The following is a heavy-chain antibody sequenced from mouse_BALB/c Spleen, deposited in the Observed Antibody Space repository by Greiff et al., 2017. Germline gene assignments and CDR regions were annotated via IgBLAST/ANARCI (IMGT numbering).Heavy chain of an antibody. Sequence: DVKLVESGGGLVQPGGSLRLSCATSGFTFTDYYMSWVRQPPGKALEWLGFIRNKANGYTTEYSASVKGRFTISRDNSQSILYLQMNTLRAEDSATYYCAREIYYYGSRYFDVWGAGTTVTVSS. D-gene: IGHD1-1*01. V-gene: IGHV7-3*02. J-gene: IGHJ1*01. CDR1: GFTFTDYY. CDR2: IRNKANGYTT. CDR3: AREIYYYGSRYFDV.